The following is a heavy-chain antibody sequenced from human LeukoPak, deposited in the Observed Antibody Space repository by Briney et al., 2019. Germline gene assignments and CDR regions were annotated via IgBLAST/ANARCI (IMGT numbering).Heavy chain of an antibody. CDR2: INHSGST. V-gene: IGHV4-34*01. J-gene: IGHJ5*02. CDR3: ARSITICGVVQSIRRWFDP. Sequence: PSETLSLTCAVYGGSFSGYYWSWIRQPPGKGLEWIGEINHSGSTNYNPSLKSRVTISVDTSKNQFSLKLSSVTAADTAVYYCARSITICGVVQSIRRWFDPWGQGTLVTVSS. CDR1: GGSFSGYY. D-gene: IGHD3-3*01.